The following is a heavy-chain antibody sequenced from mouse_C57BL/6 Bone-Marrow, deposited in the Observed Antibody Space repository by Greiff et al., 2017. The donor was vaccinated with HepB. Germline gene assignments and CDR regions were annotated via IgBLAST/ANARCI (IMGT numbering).Heavy chain of an antibody. CDR2: IRLKSDNYAT. D-gene: IGHD6-5*01. CDR1: GFTFSNYW. V-gene: IGHV6-3*01. J-gene: IGHJ4*01. Sequence: EVKLMESGGGLVQPGGSMKLSCVASGFTFSNYWMTWVRQSPEKGLEWVAQIRLKSDNYATHYAESVKGRFTISRDDSKSSVYLQMNNLRAEDTAMYYCTLCFDSDGAMDYWGQGTSVTVSS. CDR3: TLCFDSDGAMDY.